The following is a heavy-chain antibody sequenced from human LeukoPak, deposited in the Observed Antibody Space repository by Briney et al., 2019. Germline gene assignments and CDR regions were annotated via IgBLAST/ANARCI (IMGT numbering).Heavy chain of an antibody. CDR1: GYTFTSSG. CDR2: ISVIYGNT. Sequence: ASVKVSCKASGYTFTSSGISWVRQAPGQGLEWMGWISVIYGNTKYTQNLQGRVTMTTDTATSTAYMELRSLRSDDTAVYYCARGEIYLDYWGQGTLVTVSS. J-gene: IGHJ4*02. CDR3: ARGEIYLDY. V-gene: IGHV1-18*01.